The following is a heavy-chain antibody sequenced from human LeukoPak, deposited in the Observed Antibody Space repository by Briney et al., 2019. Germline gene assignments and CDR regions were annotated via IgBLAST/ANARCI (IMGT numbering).Heavy chain of an antibody. D-gene: IGHD3-22*01. V-gene: IGHV3-21*01. CDR1: GFTFSSYS. CDR2: ISSSSTYI. Sequence: GGSLRLSCAASGFTFSSYSMNWVRQAPGKGLEWVSSISSSSTYIYYADSVKGRFTISRDNAKNTLSLQMNSLRAEDTGVYYCASAPSEIGGYYPEYFRHWGQGTLVTVSS. CDR3: ASAPSEIGGYYPEYFRH. J-gene: IGHJ1*01.